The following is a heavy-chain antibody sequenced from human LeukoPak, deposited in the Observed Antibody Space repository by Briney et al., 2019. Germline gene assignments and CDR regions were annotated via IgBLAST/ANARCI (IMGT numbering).Heavy chain of an antibody. Sequence: QPGGSLRLSCAASGFTVSTNYMTWIRQAPGKGLEWISVIYSDGSTYYAASVKGRFTISRGNSKNTLYLQMNSLRAEDTAVYYCAKEPYSGSQLLDYWGQGTLVTVSS. D-gene: IGHD1-26*01. CDR3: AKEPYSGSQLLDY. V-gene: IGHV3-53*01. CDR1: GFTVSTNY. J-gene: IGHJ4*02. CDR2: IYSDGST.